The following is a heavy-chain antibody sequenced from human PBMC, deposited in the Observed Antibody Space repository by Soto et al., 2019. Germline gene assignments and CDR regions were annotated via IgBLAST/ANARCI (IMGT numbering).Heavy chain of an antibody. CDR2: IWSDGSNK. V-gene: IGHV3-33*01. CDR3: ARGQFQSSGWYGPDY. CDR1: GFTFSSYG. J-gene: IGHJ4*02. Sequence: GGSLRLSCAASGFTFSSYGMHWVRQAPGKGLEWVAVIWSDGSNKYYADSVKGRFTISRDNSKNTLYLQMNSLRAEDTAVYYCARGQFQSSGWYGPDYWGQGTLVTVSS. D-gene: IGHD6-19*01.